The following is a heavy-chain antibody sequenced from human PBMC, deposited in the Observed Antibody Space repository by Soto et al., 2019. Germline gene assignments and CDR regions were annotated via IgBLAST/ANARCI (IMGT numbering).Heavy chain of an antibody. CDR1: GFTFSSYG. Sequence: QVQLVESGGGVVQPGRSLRLSCAASGFTFSSYGMHWVRQAPGKGLGWVAVISYDGSNKYYADSVKGRFTISRDNSKNTLYLQMNSLRAEDTAVYYCAKDHRGDGEWELLPDFDYWGQGTLVTVSS. D-gene: IGHD1-26*01. CDR2: ISYDGSNK. CDR3: AKDHRGDGEWELLPDFDY. V-gene: IGHV3-30*18. J-gene: IGHJ4*02.